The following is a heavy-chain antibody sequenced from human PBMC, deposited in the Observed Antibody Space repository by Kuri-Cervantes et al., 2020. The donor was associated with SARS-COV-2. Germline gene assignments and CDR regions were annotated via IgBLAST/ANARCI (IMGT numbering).Heavy chain of an antibody. J-gene: IGHJ6*02. V-gene: IGHV1-2*04. CDR2: INPNSGGT. D-gene: IGHD6-6*01. CDR1: GYTFTGYY. CDR3: ARSGKYGSSRHGMDV. Sequence: ASVKVSCKASGYTFTGYYMHWVRQAPGQGLEWMGWINPNSGGTNYAQKFQGWVTMTRDTSISTAYMELSRLRSDDTAVYYCARSGKYGSSRHGMDVWGQGTTVTVSS.